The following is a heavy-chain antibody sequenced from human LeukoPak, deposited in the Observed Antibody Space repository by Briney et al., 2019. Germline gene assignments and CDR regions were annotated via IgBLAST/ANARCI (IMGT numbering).Heavy chain of an antibody. V-gene: IGHV1-18*01. CDR2: ISAYNGNT. CDR1: GYTFTSYG. D-gene: IGHD6-6*01. Sequence: GASVKVSCKASGYTFTSYGISWVRQAPGQGLEWMGWISAYNGNTNYAQKFQGRVTITTDTSTSTAYMELRSLRSDDTAVYYCARERTARSSSDYWGQGTLVTVSS. CDR3: ARERTARSSSDY. J-gene: IGHJ4*02.